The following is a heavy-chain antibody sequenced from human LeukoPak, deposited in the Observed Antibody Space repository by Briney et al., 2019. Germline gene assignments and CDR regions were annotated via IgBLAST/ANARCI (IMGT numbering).Heavy chain of an antibody. J-gene: IGHJ4*02. D-gene: IGHD2-8*01. CDR1: GGSISSSSYY. CDR2: TNSGGSST. V-gene: IGHV3-23*01. CDR3: AKQSYARSLGE. Sequence: ETLSLTCTVSGGSISSSSYYWGWICQPPGKGLEWISTTNSGGSSTDYAESVKGRFTISRDNSKNTLYLQMSSLRVEDTAMYYCAKQSYARSLGEGGPGTLVTVSS.